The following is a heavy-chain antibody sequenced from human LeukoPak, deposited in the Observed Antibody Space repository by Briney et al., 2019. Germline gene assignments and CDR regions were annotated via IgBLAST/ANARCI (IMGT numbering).Heavy chain of an antibody. CDR3: ARVYCSGGSCPY. J-gene: IGHJ4*02. CDR1: GGSFSGYH. Sequence: SETLSLTCAVYGGSFSGYHWSWIRQPPGKGLEWIGEINHSGSTNYNPSLKSRVTISVDTSKNQFSLKLSSVTAADTAVYYCARVYCSGGSCPYWGQGTLVTVSS. D-gene: IGHD2-15*01. V-gene: IGHV4-34*01. CDR2: INHSGST.